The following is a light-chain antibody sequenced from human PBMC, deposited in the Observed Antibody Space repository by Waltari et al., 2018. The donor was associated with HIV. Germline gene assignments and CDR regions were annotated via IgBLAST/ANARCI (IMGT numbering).Light chain of an antibody. Sequence: SALTQPASVSGSPGQSITISCPGTSSDVGASNLVSWYQQHPGKAPKFIIYEVNKRPSEVSIRFSGSKSGNTASLTISGLQAEDEADYYCCSYAGRSTLEVFGGGTKVTVL. CDR1: SSDVGASNL. CDR2: EVN. V-gene: IGLV2-23*02. CDR3: CSYAGRSTLEV. J-gene: IGLJ2*01.